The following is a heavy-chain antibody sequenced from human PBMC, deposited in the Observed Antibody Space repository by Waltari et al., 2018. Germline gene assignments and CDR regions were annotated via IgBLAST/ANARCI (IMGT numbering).Heavy chain of an antibody. CDR2: ISYDGSNK. J-gene: IGHJ4*03. V-gene: IGHV3-30*01. CDR1: GFTFSSYA. CDR3: ARDALGYCSGGSCYFSYFDY. D-gene: IGHD2-15*01. Sequence: QVQLVESGGGVVQPGRSLRLSCAASGFTFSSYAMHWVRPAPGKGPEWVAVISYDGSNKYYADSVKGRFTISRDNSKNTLYLQMNSLRAEDTAVYYCARDALGYCSGGSCYFSYFDYWGQGPWSPSPQ.